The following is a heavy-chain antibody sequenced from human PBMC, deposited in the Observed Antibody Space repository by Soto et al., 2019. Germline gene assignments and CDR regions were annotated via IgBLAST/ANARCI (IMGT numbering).Heavy chain of an antibody. CDR1: GGSISSYF. V-gene: IGHV4-59*12. Sequence: SETLSLTCTVSGGSISSYFWSWIRQPPGKGLEWIGYIYSRGSTNYNPSLKSRLTISVDTSKNQFSLKLTSATAADTAVYYCARAGTAMVHLDYWGQGTLVTVSS. CDR3: ARAGTAMVHLDY. CDR2: IYSRGST. J-gene: IGHJ4*02. D-gene: IGHD5-18*01.